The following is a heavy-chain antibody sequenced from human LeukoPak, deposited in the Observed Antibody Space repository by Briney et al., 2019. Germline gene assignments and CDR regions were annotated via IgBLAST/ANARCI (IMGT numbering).Heavy chain of an antibody. J-gene: IGHJ4*02. CDR3: ARGSRRKVVTAAMLDY. D-gene: IGHD2-2*01. Sequence: SETLSLTCAVYGGSFSGDYWSWIRQPPGKGLEWIGEINHSGSTNYNPSLKSRVTISVDTSKNQFSLKLSSVTAADTAVYYCARGSRRKVVTAAMLDYWGQGTLVTVSS. V-gene: IGHV4-34*01. CDR2: INHSGST. CDR1: GGSFSGDY.